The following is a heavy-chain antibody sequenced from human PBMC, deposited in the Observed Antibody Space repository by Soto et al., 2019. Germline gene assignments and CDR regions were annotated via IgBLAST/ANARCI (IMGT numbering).Heavy chain of an antibody. CDR2: IYYSGST. CDR1: GVSISSGGYY. D-gene: IGHD2-8*02. CDR3: ARDKITGLFDY. V-gene: IGHV4-31*03. J-gene: IGHJ4*02. Sequence: PSETLSLTCTVSGVSISSGGYYWNWIRQHPGKGLEWIGYIYYSGSTYYNPSLKSRITISVDTSKNQFSLKLTSVTAADTAVYYCARDKITGLFDYWGQGTLVTVSS.